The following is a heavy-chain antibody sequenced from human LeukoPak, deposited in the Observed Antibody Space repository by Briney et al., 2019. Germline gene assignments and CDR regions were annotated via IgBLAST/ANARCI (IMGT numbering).Heavy chain of an antibody. Sequence: ASVKVSCKASGYTFTGYYMHWMRQAPGQGVEWMGWINPSSGGTNYAQKFQGRVTMTRGTSISTAYMEMSRLRSDDTAVYYCARAVATIDYWGQGTLVTVSS. V-gene: IGHV1-2*02. J-gene: IGHJ4*02. CDR2: INPSSGGT. D-gene: IGHD5-24*01. CDR1: GYTFTGYY. CDR3: ARAVATIDY.